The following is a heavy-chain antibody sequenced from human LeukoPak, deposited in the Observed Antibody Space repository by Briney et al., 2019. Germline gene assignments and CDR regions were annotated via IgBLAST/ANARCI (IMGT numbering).Heavy chain of an antibody. D-gene: IGHD3-3*01. Sequence: PGGSLRLSCAASGFTVSSNYMSWVRQAPGKGLEWVSVIYSGGSTYYADSVKGRFTISRDNSKNTLYLQMNSLRAEDTAVYYCARETPVLRFLEWSRYMDVWGKGTTVTVSS. CDR1: GFTVSSNY. CDR3: ARETPVLRFLEWSRYMDV. CDR2: IYSGGST. V-gene: IGHV3-53*01. J-gene: IGHJ6*03.